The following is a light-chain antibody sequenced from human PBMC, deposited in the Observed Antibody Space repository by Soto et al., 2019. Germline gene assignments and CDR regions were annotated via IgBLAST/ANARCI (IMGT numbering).Light chain of an antibody. CDR2: DAS. V-gene: IGKV1-5*01. J-gene: IGKJ4*01. CDR1: QSISSW. Sequence: DIQMTQSPSTLSASVGDRVTITCRASQSISSWLAWYQQKPGKAPKLLIYDASSLESGVPSRFSSSGSGTEFYLTISSLQPDDFATYYCQQYNSYSITFGGGTKVEIK. CDR3: QQYNSYSIT.